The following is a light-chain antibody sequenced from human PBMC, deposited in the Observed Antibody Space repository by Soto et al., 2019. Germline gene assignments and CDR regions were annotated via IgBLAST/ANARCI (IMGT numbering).Light chain of an antibody. J-gene: IGLJ2*01. CDR1: SSNVGSNT. CDR3: VTWDDSLDGHVI. CDR2: SNI. Sequence: QSVLTQPPSASGTPGQRVTISCSGTSSNVGSNTVNWYQQLPGTAPKLLIYSNIQRPSGVPDRFSGSKAGTSASLAISGLQSEDEADYYCVTWDDSLDGHVIFGGGTKVTVL. V-gene: IGLV1-44*01.